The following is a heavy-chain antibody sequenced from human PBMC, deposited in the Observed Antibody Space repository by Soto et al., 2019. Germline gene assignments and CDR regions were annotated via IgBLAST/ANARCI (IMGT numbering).Heavy chain of an antibody. CDR3: ARDGRITMIVVVIDDFDY. J-gene: IGHJ4*02. Sequence: QVQLVQSGAEVKKPGASVKVSCKASGYTFTSYGISWVRQAPGQGLEWMGWISAYNGNTNYAQKLQGRVTMTTDTSTSTAYMELRSLRSDDTAVYYCARDGRITMIVVVIDDFDYWGQGTLVTVFS. V-gene: IGHV1-18*01. D-gene: IGHD3-22*01. CDR1: GYTFTSYG. CDR2: ISAYNGNT.